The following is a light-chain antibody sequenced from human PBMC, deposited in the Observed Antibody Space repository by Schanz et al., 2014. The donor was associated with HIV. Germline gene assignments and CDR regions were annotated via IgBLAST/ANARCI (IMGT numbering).Light chain of an antibody. CDR1: SSNLGAGYD. CDR3: SSYTSSSTLV. V-gene: IGLV1-40*01. CDR2: GNN. Sequence: QSVLTQPPSVSGAPGQRVTISCTGRSSNLGAGYDVHWYQQLPRTVPKLLIYGNNKRPSGVPDRFSGSKSGTSASLAITGLQAGDEADYYCSSYTSSSTLVFGGGTQLTVL. J-gene: IGLJ3*02.